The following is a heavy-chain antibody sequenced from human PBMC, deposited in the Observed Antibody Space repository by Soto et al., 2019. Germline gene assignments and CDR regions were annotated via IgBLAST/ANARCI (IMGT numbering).Heavy chain of an antibody. J-gene: IGHJ5*02. CDR1: GYTFTNYG. V-gene: IGHV1-18*01. CDR2: INTYNGNT. CDR3: ARGVGSGTYYNQYNWFDP. D-gene: IGHD3-10*01. Sequence: QVQLVQSGAEVKKPGASVKVSCKASGYTFTNYGISWVRQAPGQGLEWMGWINTYNGNTNHAQKLQGRVTMTTDTSTSTAYMGLRRLRSDDTAVYYCARGVGSGTYYNQYNWFDPWGQGTLVTVSS.